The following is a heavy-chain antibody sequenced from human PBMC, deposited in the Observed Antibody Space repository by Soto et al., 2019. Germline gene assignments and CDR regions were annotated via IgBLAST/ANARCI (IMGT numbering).Heavy chain of an antibody. Sequence: AGSLTLTCAASGFTFSSYGMHWVRQAPGKGLEWVAVISYDGSNKYYADSVKGRFTISRDNSKNTLYLQMNSLRAEDTAVYYCAKDQGRIAAAGTYYYGMDVWGQGTTVTVSS. D-gene: IGHD6-13*01. J-gene: IGHJ6*02. CDR2: ISYDGSNK. CDR3: AKDQGRIAAAGTYYYGMDV. V-gene: IGHV3-30*18. CDR1: GFTFSSYG.